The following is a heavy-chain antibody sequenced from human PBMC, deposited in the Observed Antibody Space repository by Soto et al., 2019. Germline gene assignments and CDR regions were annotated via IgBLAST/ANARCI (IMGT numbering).Heavy chain of an antibody. V-gene: IGHV5-51*01. CDR2: IYPGDSDT. CDR3: ARLGSSSSAGMDV. J-gene: IGHJ6*02. CDR1: GYSFTSYW. D-gene: IGHD6-6*01. Sequence: PGESLKISCKGSGYSFTSYWIGWVLQMPGKGLEWMGIIYPGDSDTSYSPSFQGQVTISADKSISTAYLQWSSLKASDTAMYYCARLGSSSSAGMDVWGQGTTVTVSS.